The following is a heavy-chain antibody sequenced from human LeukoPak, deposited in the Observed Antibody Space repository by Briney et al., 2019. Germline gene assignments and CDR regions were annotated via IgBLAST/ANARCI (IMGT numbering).Heavy chain of an antibody. D-gene: IGHD3-22*01. V-gene: IGHV3-33*06. CDR3: AKESPAPYYYDSSGYFYYFDY. Sequence: GGSLRLSCAASGFTFSSYGMHWVRQAPGKGLEWVAVIWYDGSNKYYADSVKGRFTISRDNSKNTLYLQMNSLRAEDTAVYYCAKESPAPYYYDSSGYFYYFDYWGLGTLVTVSS. CDR2: IWYDGSNK. CDR1: GFTFSSYG. J-gene: IGHJ4*02.